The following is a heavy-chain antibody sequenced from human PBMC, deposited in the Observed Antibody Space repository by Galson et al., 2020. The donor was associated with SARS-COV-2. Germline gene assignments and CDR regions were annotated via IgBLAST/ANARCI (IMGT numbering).Heavy chain of an antibody. CDR3: AKQRNGGLRAASALDV. Sequence: PRRSLRLSCAVSGSTFRVFGIHWVRQTQGKGLEWVALMSVDGNYKYYMNFITGRFTVFRDNSKKTLYLQMDSLGAADTAVYYCAKQRNGGLRAASALDVWGQGTTVSGSS. CDR1: GSTFRVFG. J-gene: IGHJ6*02. D-gene: IGHD4-17*01. V-gene: IGHV3-30*18. CDR2: MSVDGNYK.